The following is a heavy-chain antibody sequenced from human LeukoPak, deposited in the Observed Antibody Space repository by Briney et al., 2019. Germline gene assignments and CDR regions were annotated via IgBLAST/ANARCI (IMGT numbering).Heavy chain of an antibody. V-gene: IGHV3-74*01. CDR3: ARGELSYGYFVRDQGY. CDR2: INSDGSST. Sequence: GGSLRLSCAASGFTFSSYWMHWVRQAPGKGLVWVSRINSDGSSTSYADSVKGRFTISRDNAKNTLYLKMDSLRAEDTAVYYCARGELSYGYFVRDQGYWGQGTLVTVSS. D-gene: IGHD5-18*01. CDR1: GFTFSSYW. J-gene: IGHJ4*02.